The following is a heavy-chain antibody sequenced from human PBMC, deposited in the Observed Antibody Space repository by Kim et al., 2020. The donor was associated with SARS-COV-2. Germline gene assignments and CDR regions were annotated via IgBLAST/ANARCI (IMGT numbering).Heavy chain of an antibody. CDR1: TFTFHTYA. V-gene: IGHV3-23*01. Sequence: GGSLRLSCTASTFTFHTYALTWVRQAPGKGLEWVSSISGSGDATFYADSMKGRFTFPRNNSKNTLYLQMNSLRADDTALYFCVRGQGYSGSESYYWFDSWGQGTLVTVSS. D-gene: IGHD3-10*01. CDR2: ISGSGDAT. CDR3: VRGQGYSGSESYYWFDS. J-gene: IGHJ5*01.